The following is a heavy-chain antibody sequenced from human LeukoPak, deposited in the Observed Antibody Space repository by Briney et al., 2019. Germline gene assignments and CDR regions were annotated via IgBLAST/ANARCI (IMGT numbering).Heavy chain of an antibody. CDR3: ARAVADCSGTSCLYYFDY. V-gene: IGHV3-23*01. Sequence: GGSLRLSCAASGFTFSSCAMSGVRRAPGKGLEGGSRISGSGDSTCYADSVKGRFTISRDNSKNTLYLQMNSLRAEDTAVYYCARAVADCSGTSCLYYFDYWGQGTLVTVSS. CDR2: ISGSGDST. CDR1: GFTFSSCA. J-gene: IGHJ4*02. D-gene: IGHD2-2*01.